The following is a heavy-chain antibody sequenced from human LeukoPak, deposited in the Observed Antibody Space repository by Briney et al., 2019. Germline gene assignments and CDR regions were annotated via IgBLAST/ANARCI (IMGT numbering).Heavy chain of an antibody. CDR1: GYSFTSYW. Sequence: GESLKISCKGSGYSFTSYWIGWVRQMPGKGLEWMGIIYPGDSDTRYSPSFQGQVTISADKSISTAYLQWSSLKASDTAMYYCARHQPPNGDYLYYMDVWGKGTTVTVSS. CDR2: IYPGDSDT. D-gene: IGHD4-17*01. V-gene: IGHV5-51*01. CDR3: ARHQPPNGDYLYYMDV. J-gene: IGHJ6*03.